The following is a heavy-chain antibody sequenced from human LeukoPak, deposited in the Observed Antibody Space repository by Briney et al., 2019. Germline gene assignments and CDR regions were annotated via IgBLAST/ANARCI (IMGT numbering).Heavy chain of an antibody. J-gene: IGHJ6*04. CDR3: AELGITMIGGV. CDR1: GFTFSSYE. Sequence: GGSLRLSCAASGFTFSSYEMNWVRQAPGKWLEWVSYISSSGSTIYYAGSVKGRFTISRDNAKNSMYLQMNSLRAEDTAVYYCAELGITMIGGVWGKGTTVTISS. V-gene: IGHV3-48*03. D-gene: IGHD3-10*02. CDR2: ISSSGSTI.